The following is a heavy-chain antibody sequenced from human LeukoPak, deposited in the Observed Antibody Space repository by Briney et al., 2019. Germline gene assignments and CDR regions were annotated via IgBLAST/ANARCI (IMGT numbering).Heavy chain of an antibody. CDR3: ARVKGSGWYAVDD. CDR1: GFTFSSYE. CDR2: ISSSGSTI. V-gene: IGHV3-48*03. D-gene: IGHD6-19*01. J-gene: IGHJ4*02. Sequence: GGSLRLSCAASGFTFSSYEMNWVRQAPGEGLEWVSYISSSGSTIYYADSVKGRFTISRDNAKNSLYLQMDSLRAEDTAVYYCARVKGSGWYAVDDWGQGTLVTVSS.